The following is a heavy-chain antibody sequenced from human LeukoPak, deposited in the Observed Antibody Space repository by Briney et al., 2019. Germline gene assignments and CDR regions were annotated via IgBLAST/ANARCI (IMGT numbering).Heavy chain of an antibody. D-gene: IGHD1-26*01. CDR1: GYSFPSYW. CDR3: ARPLSGTYDY. Sequence: GESLKISCKDSGYSFPSYWIGWVRQMPGKGLEWMGIIYPGDSGTRYSPSFQGQVTISADKSISTAYLQWSSLKASDTAIYYCARPLSGTYDYWGQGTLVTVSS. CDR2: IYPGDSGT. J-gene: IGHJ4*02. V-gene: IGHV5-51*01.